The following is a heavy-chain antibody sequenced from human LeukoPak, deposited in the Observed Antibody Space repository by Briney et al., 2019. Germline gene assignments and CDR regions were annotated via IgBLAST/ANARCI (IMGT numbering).Heavy chain of an antibody. J-gene: IGHJ3*02. Sequence: PGGSLRPSCAASGFTFSSYAMHWVRQAPGKGLEWVAVISYDGSNKYYADSVKGRFTISRDNSKNTLYLQMNSLRAEDTAVYYCAREYGNRYAFDIWGQGTMVTVSS. D-gene: IGHD4-17*01. CDR1: GFTFSSYA. CDR2: ISYDGSNK. V-gene: IGHV3-30*14. CDR3: AREYGNRYAFDI.